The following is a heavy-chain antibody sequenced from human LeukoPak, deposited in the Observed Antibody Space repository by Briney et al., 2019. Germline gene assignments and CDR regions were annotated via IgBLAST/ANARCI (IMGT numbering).Heavy chain of an antibody. Sequence: SETLSLTCIVSGGSISSNRYYWGWIRQPPGKGLEYIGNIYYSGSTYYNPSLKSRVTISVDTSKNQFSLKLSSVTAADTAVYYCARGTMMLGAFDIWGQGTMVTVSS. CDR1: GGSISSNRYY. CDR2: IYYSGST. D-gene: IGHD2-8*01. CDR3: ARGTMMLGAFDI. V-gene: IGHV4-39*07. J-gene: IGHJ3*02.